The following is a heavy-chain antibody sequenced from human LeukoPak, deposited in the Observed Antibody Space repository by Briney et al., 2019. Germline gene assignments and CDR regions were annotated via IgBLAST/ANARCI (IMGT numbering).Heavy chain of an antibody. Sequence: PGGSLRLSCAASGFTFSSYSMNWVRQAPGKGLEWVSSISSSSSYRYYADSVKGRFTISRDNAKDSLYLQMNSLRAEDTAVYYCARESTVTYYFDYWGQGTLVTVSS. D-gene: IGHD4-17*01. J-gene: IGHJ4*02. CDR1: GFTFSSYS. CDR2: ISSSSSYR. CDR3: ARESTVTYYFDY. V-gene: IGHV3-21*01.